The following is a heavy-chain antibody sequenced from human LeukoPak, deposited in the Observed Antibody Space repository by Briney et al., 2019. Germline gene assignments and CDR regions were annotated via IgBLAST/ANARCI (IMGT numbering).Heavy chain of an antibody. V-gene: IGHV3-21*01. D-gene: IGHD6-13*01. CDR2: ISSSSSYI. CDR1: GFTFSSYS. Sequence: PGGSLRLSCAASGFTFSSYSMNWVRQAPGKGLEWVSSISSSSSYIYYADSVKGRFTISRDNAKNSLYLQMNSLRAEDTAVYYCARDGHSSSWPIDYWGQGTLVTVSS. J-gene: IGHJ4*02. CDR3: ARDGHSSSWPIDY.